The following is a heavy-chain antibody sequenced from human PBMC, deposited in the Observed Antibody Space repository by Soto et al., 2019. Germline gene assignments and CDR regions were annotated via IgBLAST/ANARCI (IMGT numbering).Heavy chain of an antibody. D-gene: IGHD2-21*02. CDR2: IKTSGDTT. CDR3: TKDVTGDIGADF. J-gene: IGHJ4*02. V-gene: IGHV3-23*05. CDR1: GFAFSNCA. Sequence: QPGGSLRLSCADSGFAFSNCAMSWVRQAPGKGLEWVSTIKTSGDTTFYADPVKGRFTTSRDDSKNTLYLQMNSLRAEDTATYYCTKDVTGDIGADFWGQGTPVTVSS.